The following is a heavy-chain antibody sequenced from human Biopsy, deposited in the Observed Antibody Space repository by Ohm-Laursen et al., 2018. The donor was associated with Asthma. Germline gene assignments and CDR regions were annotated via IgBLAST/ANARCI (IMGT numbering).Heavy chain of an antibody. J-gene: IGHJ4*02. CDR3: ASDFPKHYVRYNFQF. V-gene: IGHV1-24*01. Sequence: EASVYPSRTISGYSLTVLSMHWVRRAPGQGLGWMGGHDHEEGGTVNARRFQGRVTMTEETSTDTAYMELSCLSSDEPAVKYRASDFPKHYVRYNFQFWGQGTLVTVSS. CDR2: HDHEEGGT. D-gene: IGHD4-17*01. CDR1: GYSLTVLS.